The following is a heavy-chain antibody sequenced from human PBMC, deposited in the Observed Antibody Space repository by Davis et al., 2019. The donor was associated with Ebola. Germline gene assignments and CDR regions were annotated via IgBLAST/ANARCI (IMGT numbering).Heavy chain of an antibody. CDR3: ARDSSGWYYFDY. CDR1: GYTFTSYA. Sequence: ASVKVPCKASGYTFTSYAMHWVRQAPGQRLEWMGWINAGNGNTKYSQKFQGRVTITRDTSASTAYMELSSLRSEDTAVYYCARDSSGWYYFDYWGQGTLVTVSS. CDR2: INAGNGNT. V-gene: IGHV1-3*01. J-gene: IGHJ4*02. D-gene: IGHD6-19*01.